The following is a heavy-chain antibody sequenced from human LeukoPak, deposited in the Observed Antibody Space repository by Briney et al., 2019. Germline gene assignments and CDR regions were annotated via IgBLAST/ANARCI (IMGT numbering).Heavy chain of an antibody. CDR2: INPNSGGT. V-gene: IGHV1-2*06. J-gene: IGHJ4*02. D-gene: IGHD6-19*01. CDR1: GNTFTSYD. CDR3: ARAVAGTLDY. Sequence: ASVKVSCKASGNTFTSYDINWVRQAPGQGLEWMGRINPNSGGTNYAQKFQGRVTMTRDTSISTAYMELSRLRSDDTAVYYCARAVAGTLDYWGQGTLVTVSS.